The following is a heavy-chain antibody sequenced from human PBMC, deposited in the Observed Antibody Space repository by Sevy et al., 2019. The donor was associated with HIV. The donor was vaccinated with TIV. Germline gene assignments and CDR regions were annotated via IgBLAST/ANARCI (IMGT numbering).Heavy chain of an antibody. Sequence: SETLSLTCTVSGGSISSSSYYWGWIRQPPGKGLEWIGSIYYSGSTYYNPSLKSRVTISVDTSKNQFSLKLSSVTAADTAVYYCARLGNSSSWYGSNRFDPWGQGTLVTVSS. D-gene: IGHD6-13*01. CDR3: ARLGNSSSWYGSNRFDP. J-gene: IGHJ5*02. CDR2: IYYSGST. CDR1: GGSISSSSYY. V-gene: IGHV4-39*01.